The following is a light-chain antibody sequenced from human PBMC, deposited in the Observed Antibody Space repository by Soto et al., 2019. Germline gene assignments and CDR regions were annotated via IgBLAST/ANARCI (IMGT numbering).Light chain of an antibody. CDR3: QQYSNWPT. V-gene: IGKV3-15*01. CDR1: QSVSIN. Sequence: EIVMTQSPATLSVSPGERATLSCRASQSVSINLAWYQQKLGQPPRLLIYGASTRATGIPARFSGSGSGTEFTLTIYSLQSEDFAVYYCQQYSNWPTFGPGTKVDIK. CDR2: GAS. J-gene: IGKJ3*01.